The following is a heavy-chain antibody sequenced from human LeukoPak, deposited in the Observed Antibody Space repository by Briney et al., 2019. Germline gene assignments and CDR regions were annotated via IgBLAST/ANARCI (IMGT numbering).Heavy chain of an antibody. CDR1: GYTFTSYG. V-gene: IGHV1-18*01. CDR3: ARDPRMDTAMVTSWFDP. D-gene: IGHD5-18*01. Sequence: ASVTVSCKASGYTFTSYGISWVRQAPGQGLEWMGWISAYNGNTNYAQKLQGRVTMTTDTSTSTAYMELRSLRSDDTAVYYCARDPRMDTAMVTSWFDPWGQGTLVTVSS. CDR2: ISAYNGNT. J-gene: IGHJ5*02.